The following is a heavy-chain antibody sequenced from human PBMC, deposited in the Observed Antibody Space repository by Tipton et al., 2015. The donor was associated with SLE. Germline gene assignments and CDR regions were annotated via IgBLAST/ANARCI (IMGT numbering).Heavy chain of an antibody. D-gene: IGHD3-22*01. CDR3: ARDEYRYDTTGYHLLGHFDF. CDR1: GGSISSSSYY. CDR2: VYYTGNT. J-gene: IGHJ4*02. V-gene: IGHV4-39*07. Sequence: TLSLTCSVSGGSISSSSYYWGWIRQPPGKGLEWVGTVYYTGNTFYNPSLKSRVTISVDTSKSQFSLNLSSVTAADTAVYYCARDEYRYDTTGYHLLGHFDFWGQGTLVTVSS.